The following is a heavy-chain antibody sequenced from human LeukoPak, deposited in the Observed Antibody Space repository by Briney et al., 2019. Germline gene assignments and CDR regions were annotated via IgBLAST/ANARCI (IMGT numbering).Heavy chain of an antibody. CDR1: GFTFRSYA. V-gene: IGHV3-23*01. D-gene: IGHD3-10*01. Sequence: PGGSLRLSCAASGFTFRSYAMIWVRQAPGKGLEWVSAISGSGGSTYYADSVKGRFTISRDNSKNTLYLQMNSLRAEDTAVYYCAKDEKYYYGSGSFWGQGTLVTVSS. CDR2: ISGSGGST. J-gene: IGHJ4*02. CDR3: AKDEKYYYGSGSF.